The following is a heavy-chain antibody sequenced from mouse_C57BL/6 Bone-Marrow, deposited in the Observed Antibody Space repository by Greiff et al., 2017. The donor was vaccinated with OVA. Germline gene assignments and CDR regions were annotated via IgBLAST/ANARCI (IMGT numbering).Heavy chain of an antibody. D-gene: IGHD1-1*02. CDR3: ARRGLGSYYFDY. V-gene: IGHV1-81*01. CDR2: IYPRSGNT. J-gene: IGHJ2*01. Sequence: QVQLQQSGAELARPGASVKLSCKASGYTFTSYGISWVKQRTGQGLEWIGEIYPRSGNTYYNEKIKGKATLTADKSSSTAYMELRSLTSEDSAVYFCARRGLGSYYFDYWGQGTTLTVSS. CDR1: GYTFTSYG.